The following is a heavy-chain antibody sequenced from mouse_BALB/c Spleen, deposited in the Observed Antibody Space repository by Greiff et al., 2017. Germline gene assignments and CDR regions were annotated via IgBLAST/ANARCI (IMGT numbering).Heavy chain of an antibody. J-gene: IGHJ2*01. CDR2: INPSNGRT. V-gene: IGHV1S81*02. Sequence: QSCKASGYTFTSYWMHWVKQRPGQGLEWIGEINPSNGRTNYNEKFKSKATLTVDKSSSTAYMQLSSLTSEDSAVYYCARRGELDYWGQGTTLTVSS. CDR3: ARRGELDY. CDR1: GYTFTSYW.